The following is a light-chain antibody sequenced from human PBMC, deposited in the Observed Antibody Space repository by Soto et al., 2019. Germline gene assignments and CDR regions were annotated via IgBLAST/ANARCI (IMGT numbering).Light chain of an antibody. CDR1: QSVFSS. CDR3: QQYGSSRT. J-gene: IGKJ1*01. Sequence: ETVITQSPATLSVSPGERATLSCRASQSVFSSLAWYQQKPGQAPRLLIYGAATRATGIPARFSGSGSGTEFTLTISSLQSEDFAVYYCQQYGSSRTFGQGTKVDIK. CDR2: GAA. V-gene: IGKV3-15*01.